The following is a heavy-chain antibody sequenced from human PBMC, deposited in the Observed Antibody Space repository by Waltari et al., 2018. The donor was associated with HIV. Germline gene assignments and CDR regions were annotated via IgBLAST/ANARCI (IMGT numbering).Heavy chain of an antibody. V-gene: IGHV4-59*01. Sequence: QVQLQVSGPGLVKPSETLSLTCTVPGVSIGSYYRSWIRQPPGKGMEWIAYIYYRGSTNYNPSLKSRVTISVDTSKNQFSLKLSAVTAADTAVYYCARGEPNYYDSGAFDIWGQGTMVTVSS. D-gene: IGHD3-22*01. CDR3: ARGEPNYYDSGAFDI. CDR2: IYYRGST. J-gene: IGHJ3*02. CDR1: GVSIGSYY.